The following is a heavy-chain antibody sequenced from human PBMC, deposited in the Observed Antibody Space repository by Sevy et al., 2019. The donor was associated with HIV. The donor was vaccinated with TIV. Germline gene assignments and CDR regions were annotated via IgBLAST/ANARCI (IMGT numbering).Heavy chain of an antibody. J-gene: IGHJ4*02. CDR1: GFTFSSYA. V-gene: IGHV3-30*04. D-gene: IGHD3-10*01. CDR3: ARAHYYYGSGSYWFGY. CDR2: ISYDGSNK. Sequence: WGSLRLSRAASGFTFSSYAMHWVRQAPGKGLEWVAVISYDGSNKYYADSVKGRFTISRDNSKNTLYLQMNSLRAEDTAVYYCARAHYYYGSGSYWFGYWGQGTLVTVSS.